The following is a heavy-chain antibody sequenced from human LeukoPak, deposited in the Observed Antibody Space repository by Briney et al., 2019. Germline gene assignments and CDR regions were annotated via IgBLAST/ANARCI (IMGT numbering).Heavy chain of an antibody. D-gene: IGHD3-9*01. CDR2: IYYSGST. CDR1: GGSISSYY. V-gene: IGHV4-59*01. J-gene: IGHJ6*03. CDR3: ARALLNYDILTGYYYYYYYMDV. Sequence: SETLSLTCTVSGGSISSYYWSWIRQPPGKGLEWIGYIYYSGSTNYNPSLKSRVTISVDTSKNQFSLKLSSVTAADTAVYYCARALLNYDILTGYYYYYYYMDVWGKGTTVTISS.